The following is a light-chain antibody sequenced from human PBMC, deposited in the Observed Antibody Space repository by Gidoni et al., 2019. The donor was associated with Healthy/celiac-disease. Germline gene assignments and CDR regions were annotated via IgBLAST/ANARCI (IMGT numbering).Light chain of an antibody. CDR2: GAS. V-gene: IGKV3-15*01. Sequence: EIVMTQSPATLSVSPGESATLSCRASQSVSSNLAWYQQKPGQAPRLLIYGASTRATGIPARFSGSGSGTEFTLTISSLQSEDFAVYYCQQYNNWPTTFGPGTKVDIK. CDR1: QSVSSN. J-gene: IGKJ3*01. CDR3: QQYNNWPTT.